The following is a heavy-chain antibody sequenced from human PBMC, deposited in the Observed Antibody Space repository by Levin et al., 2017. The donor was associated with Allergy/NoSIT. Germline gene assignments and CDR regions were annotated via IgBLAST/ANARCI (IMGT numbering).Heavy chain of an antibody. J-gene: IGHJ3*02. Sequence: GGSLRLSCAASGFTFSSYAMSWVRQAPGKGLEWVSAISGSGGSTYYADSVKGRFTLSRDTSKNTLYLQMNSLRAEDTAVYYCAKAYYDILTGYSIVLNDAFDIWGQGTMVTVSS. D-gene: IGHD3-9*01. CDR1: GFTFSSYA. V-gene: IGHV3-23*01. CDR3: AKAYYDILTGYSIVLNDAFDI. CDR2: ISGSGGST.